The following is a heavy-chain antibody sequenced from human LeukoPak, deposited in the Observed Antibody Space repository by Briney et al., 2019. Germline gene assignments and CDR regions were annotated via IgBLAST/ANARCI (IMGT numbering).Heavy chain of an antibody. CDR2: INHSGST. CDR3: ARDFWSPPYGMDV. D-gene: IGHD3-3*01. Sequence: PSETLSLTCAVYGGSFSGYYWSWIRQPPGKGLEWIGEINHSGSTNYNPSLKSRVTISVDTSKNQFSLKLSSVTAADTAVYHCARDFWSPPYGMDVWGQGTTVTVSS. V-gene: IGHV4-34*01. J-gene: IGHJ6*02. CDR1: GGSFSGYY.